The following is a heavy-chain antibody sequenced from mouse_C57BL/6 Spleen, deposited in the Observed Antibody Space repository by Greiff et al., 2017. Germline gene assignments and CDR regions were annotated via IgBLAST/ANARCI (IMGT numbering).Heavy chain of an antibody. D-gene: IGHD1-1*01. J-gene: IGHJ4*01. Sequence: VQLQQSGPELVKPGASVKISCKASGYSFTDYNMNWVKQSNGTSLEWIGVINPNYGTTSYNQKFKGKATLTVDQSSSTAYMQLNSLTPEDSAVYYCARGYYGSSYYAMDYWGQGTSVTVSS. CDR3: ARGYYGSSYYAMDY. V-gene: IGHV1-39*01. CDR2: INPNYGTT. CDR1: GYSFTDYN.